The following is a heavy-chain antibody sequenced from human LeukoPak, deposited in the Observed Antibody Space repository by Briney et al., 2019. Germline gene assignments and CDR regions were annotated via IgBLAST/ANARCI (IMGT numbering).Heavy chain of an antibody. V-gene: IGHV3-30*02. CDR2: IRYDGSNK. Sequence: GGSLRLSCAASGFTFSNYAMHWVRQAPGKGLEWVAFIRYDGSNKYYADSVKGRFTISRDNSKNTLYLQMNSLRAEDTAVYYCASRGFYYWGQGTLVTVSS. J-gene: IGHJ4*02. CDR1: GFTFSNYA. D-gene: IGHD3-10*01. CDR3: ASRGFYY.